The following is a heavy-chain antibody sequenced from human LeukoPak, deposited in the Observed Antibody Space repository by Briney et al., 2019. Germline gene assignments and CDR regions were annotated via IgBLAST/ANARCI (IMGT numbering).Heavy chain of an antibody. CDR2: INHSGST. CDR3: ARVRSYYYDSSGYYYAPYGY. Sequence: PSETLSLTCAVYGGSFSGYYWSWIRQPPGKGLEWIGEINHSGSTNYNPSLKSRVTISVDTSKNQFSLKLSSVTAADTAVYYCARVRSYYYDSSGYYYAPYGYWGQGTLVTVSS. D-gene: IGHD3-22*01. J-gene: IGHJ4*02. CDR1: GGSFSGYY. V-gene: IGHV4-34*01.